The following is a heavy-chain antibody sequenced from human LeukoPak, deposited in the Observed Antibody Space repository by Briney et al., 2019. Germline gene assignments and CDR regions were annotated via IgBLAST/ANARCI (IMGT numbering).Heavy chain of an antibody. D-gene: IGHD3-10*02. J-gene: IGHJ5*02. CDR2: ISGSGGST. CDR3: AKSLRPLVPMSWFDP. CDR1: GFTFSSYA. Sequence: GGSLRLSCAASGFTFSSYAMSWVRQAPGKGLEWVSAISGSGGSTYYADSVKGRFTISRDNSKNTLYLQINSLRAEDTAVYYCAKSLRPLVPMSWFDPWGQGTLVTVSS. V-gene: IGHV3-23*01.